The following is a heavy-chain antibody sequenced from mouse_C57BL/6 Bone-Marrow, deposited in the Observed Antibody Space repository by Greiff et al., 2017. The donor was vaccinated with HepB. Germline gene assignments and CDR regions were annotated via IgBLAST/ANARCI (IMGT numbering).Heavy chain of an antibody. D-gene: IGHD2-4*01. CDR2: ISSGGSYT. V-gene: IGHV5-6*01. Sequence: EVKLVESGGDLVKPGGSLKLSCAASGFTFSSYGMSWVRQTPGKRLEWVATISSGGSYTYYPDSVKGRFTISRDNAKNTLYLQMSSLKSEDTAMYYCARWTDEYDVGYWGQGTTLTVSS. CDR1: GFTFSSYG. J-gene: IGHJ2*01. CDR3: ARWTDEYDVGY.